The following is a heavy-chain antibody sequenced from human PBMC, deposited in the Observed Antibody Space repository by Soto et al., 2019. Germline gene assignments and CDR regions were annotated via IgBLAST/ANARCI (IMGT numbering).Heavy chain of an antibody. CDR2: INHSGNT. CDR3: ARGGGGSYSSGDY. J-gene: IGHJ4*02. Sequence: SETLSLTCAVYGGSFSGYYWSWIRQPPGKGLEWIGEINHSGNTNYNPSLKSRVTISVDTSKNQFSLKLSSVTAADTAVYYCARGGGGSYSSGDYGGQGTPVTVS. V-gene: IGHV4-34*01. CDR1: GGSFSGYY. D-gene: IGHD1-26*01.